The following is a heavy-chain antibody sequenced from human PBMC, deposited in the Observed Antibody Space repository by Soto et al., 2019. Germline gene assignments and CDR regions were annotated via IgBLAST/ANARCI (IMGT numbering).Heavy chain of an antibody. CDR2: IYYSGST. CDR1: GGSIGSYY. V-gene: IGHV4-59*06. J-gene: IGHJ4*02. D-gene: IGHD3-10*01. Sequence: SETLSLTCTVSGGSIGSYYWTWIRQSPGKGLEWIGYIYYSGSTYYNPSLKSRVTISVDTSKNQFSLKLSSVTAADTAVYYCARIMVRGVIFDYWGQGTLVTVSS. CDR3: ARIMVRGVIFDY.